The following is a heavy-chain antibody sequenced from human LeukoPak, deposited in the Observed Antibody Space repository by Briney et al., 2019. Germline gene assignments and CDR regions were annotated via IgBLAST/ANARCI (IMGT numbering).Heavy chain of an antibody. CDR1: GASISSYY. CDR2: IYYSGTT. V-gene: IGHV4-59*01. Sequence: SETLSLTCTVSGASISSYYWSWIRQPPGKGLEWIGYIYYSGTTNYNPSLKSRVTISVDTSKNQFSLRLSSVTAADTAVYYCAREGMYSSSSYFDYWGQGTLVTVSS. D-gene: IGHD6-6*01. CDR3: AREGMYSSSSYFDY. J-gene: IGHJ4*02.